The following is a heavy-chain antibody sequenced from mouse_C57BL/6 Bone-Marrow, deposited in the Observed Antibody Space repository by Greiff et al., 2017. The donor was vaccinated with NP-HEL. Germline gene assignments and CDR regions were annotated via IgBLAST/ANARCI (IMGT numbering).Heavy chain of an antibody. CDR2: IDPSDSET. CDR3: ARSPLLLRYVYFDY. V-gene: IGHV1-52*01. J-gene: IGHJ2*01. CDR1: GYTFTSYW. D-gene: IGHD1-1*01. Sequence: QVQLQQPGAELVRPGSSVKLSCKASGYTFTSYWMHWVKQRPIQGLEWIGNIDPSDSETHYNQKFKDKATLTVDKSSSTAYMQLSSLTSEDSAVYYCARSPLLLRYVYFDYWGQGTTLTVSS.